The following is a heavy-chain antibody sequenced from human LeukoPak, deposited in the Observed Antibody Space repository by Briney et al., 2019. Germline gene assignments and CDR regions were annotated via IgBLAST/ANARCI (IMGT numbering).Heavy chain of an antibody. CDR1: GGTFSSYA. CDR3: ARAPIPYCSSTSCHYYYYGMDV. D-gene: IGHD2-2*01. Sequence: ASVKVSCKASGGTFSSYAISWVRQDPGQGLEWMRGIIPIFGTANYAQKFQGRVTITADESTSTAYMELSSLRSEDTAVYYCARAPIPYCSSTSCHYYYYGMDVWGQGTTVTVSS. CDR2: IIPIFGTA. J-gene: IGHJ6*02. V-gene: IGHV1-69*13.